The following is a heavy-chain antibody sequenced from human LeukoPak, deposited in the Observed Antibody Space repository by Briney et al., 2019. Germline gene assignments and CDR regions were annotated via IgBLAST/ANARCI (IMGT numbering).Heavy chain of an antibody. V-gene: IGHV4-38-2*02. CDR1: GYSISSGYY. Sequence: PSETLSLTCTVSGYSISSGYYWGWIRQPPGKGLEWIGSIYHSGSTYYNPSLKSRVTISVDTSKNQFSLRLTSVTAADTAVYYCAKIYCSSISCYQKFFDYWGQGTLVTVSS. D-gene: IGHD2-2*01. CDR2: IYHSGST. J-gene: IGHJ4*02. CDR3: AKIYCSSISCYQKFFDY.